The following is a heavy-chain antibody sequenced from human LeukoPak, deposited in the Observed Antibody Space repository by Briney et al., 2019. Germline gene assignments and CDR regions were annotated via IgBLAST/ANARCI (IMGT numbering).Heavy chain of an antibody. Sequence: GGSLRLSCAASGFTFSSYAMSWVRQAPGKGLEWVSAISGSGGSTYYADSVKGRFTIPRDNSKNTLYLQMNSLRAEDTAVYYCAKDSSGYYSAYWGQGTLVTVSS. D-gene: IGHD3-22*01. CDR1: GFTFSSYA. J-gene: IGHJ4*02. CDR3: AKDSSGYYSAY. CDR2: ISGSGGST. V-gene: IGHV3-23*01.